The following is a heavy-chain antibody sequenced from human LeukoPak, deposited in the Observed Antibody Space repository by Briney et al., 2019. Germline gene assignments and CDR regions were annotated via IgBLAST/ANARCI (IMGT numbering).Heavy chain of an antibody. V-gene: IGHV1-18*01. CDR3: ARTESYNNYPDY. CDR1: GYTSTNYG. D-gene: IGHD4-11*01. J-gene: IGHJ4*02. CDR2: ISAYSGIT. Sequence: ASVKVSCKTSGYTSTNYGFSWVRQAPGQGLEWMGWISAYSGITNYAQKLQGRVTMTTDTSTSTAYMELRRLRSDDTAVYYCARTESYNNYPDYWGQGTLVAVSS.